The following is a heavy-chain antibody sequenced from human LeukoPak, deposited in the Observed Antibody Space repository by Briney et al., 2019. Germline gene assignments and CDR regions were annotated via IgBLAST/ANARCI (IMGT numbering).Heavy chain of an antibody. V-gene: IGHV4-59*01. CDR1: GGSISSYY. CDR2: IYYSGST. J-gene: IGHJ1*01. D-gene: IGHD2-15*01. CDR3: AGLLKCSGGSCYSVEYFQY. Sequence: SETLSLTCTVSGGSISSYYWSWIRQPPGKGLEWTGYIYYSGSTNYNPSLKSRVTISVDTSKNQFSLKLSSVTAADTAVYYCAGLLKCSGGSCYSVEYFQYWGQGTLVTVSS.